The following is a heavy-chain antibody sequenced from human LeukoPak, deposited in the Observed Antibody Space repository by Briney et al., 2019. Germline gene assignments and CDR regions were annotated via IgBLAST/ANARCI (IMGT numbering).Heavy chain of an antibody. CDR1: GFTFSNAW. CDR3: AAAINYGSGSYLFDY. J-gene: IGHJ4*02. CDR2: IKSKTDGGTT. Sequence: NTGGSLRLSCAASGFTFSNAWMSWVRQAPGKGLEWVGRIKSKTDGGTTDYAAPVKGRFTISRDDSKNTLYPQMNSLKTEDTAVYYCAAAINYGSGSYLFDYWGQGTLVTVSS. D-gene: IGHD3-10*01. V-gene: IGHV3-15*01.